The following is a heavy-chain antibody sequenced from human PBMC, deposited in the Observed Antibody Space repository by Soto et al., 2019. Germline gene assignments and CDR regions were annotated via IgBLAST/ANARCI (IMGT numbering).Heavy chain of an antibody. CDR1: RGSISLGGYY. CDR2: IYYSGST. Sequence: SDTLSLTCTVSRGSISLGGYYWTWIRHHPGKGLEWIGCIYYSGSTYYNPSLKSRVTISVDTSKNQFSLKLSSVTAADTAVYYCERERMVRGPHYYYGMDVWGQGTTVT. CDR3: ERERMVRGPHYYYGMDV. D-gene: IGHD3-10*01. J-gene: IGHJ6*02. V-gene: IGHV4-31*03.